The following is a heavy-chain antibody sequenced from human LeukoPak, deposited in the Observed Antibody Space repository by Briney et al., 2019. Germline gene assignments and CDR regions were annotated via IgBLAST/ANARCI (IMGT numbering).Heavy chain of an antibody. CDR1: GGSISSYY. J-gene: IGHJ4*02. CDR3: ARDENSDWVDY. D-gene: IGHD6-19*01. Sequence: SETLSLTCTVSGGSISSYYWSWIRQPPGKGLEWIGCISYSGTTNYTPSLKSRVTISVDTSKNQFSLKLSSVTAADTAVYYCARDENSDWVDYWGQGTLVTVSS. CDR2: ISYSGTT. V-gene: IGHV4-59*01.